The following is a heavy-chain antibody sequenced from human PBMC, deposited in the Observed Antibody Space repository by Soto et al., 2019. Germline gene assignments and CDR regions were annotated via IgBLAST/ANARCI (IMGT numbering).Heavy chain of an antibody. D-gene: IGHD3-3*01. Sequence: GGSLRLSCVASGFTFSSYSMNWVRQAPGKGLEWVSSISSSSSYIYYADSVKGRFTISRDNAKNSLYLQMNSLRAEDTAVYYCASFCVVASASYYDMVSWGQGTTVTVPS. CDR3: ASFCVVASASYYDMVS. CDR1: GFTFSSYS. CDR2: ISSSSSYI. J-gene: IGHJ6*02. V-gene: IGHV3-21*01.